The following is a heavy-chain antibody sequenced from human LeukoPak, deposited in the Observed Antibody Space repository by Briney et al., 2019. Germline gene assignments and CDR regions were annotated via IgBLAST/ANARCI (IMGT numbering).Heavy chain of an antibody. J-gene: IGHJ3*02. CDR2: ISWNSGSI. Sequence: GGSLRLSCAASGFTFDDYAVHWVRQAPGKGPEWVSGISWNSGSIGYADSVKGRFTISRDNAKNSLYLQMNSLRAEDTALYYCAKEMNAFDIWGQGTMVTVSS. CDR3: AKEMNAFDI. CDR1: GFTFDDYA. V-gene: IGHV3-9*01.